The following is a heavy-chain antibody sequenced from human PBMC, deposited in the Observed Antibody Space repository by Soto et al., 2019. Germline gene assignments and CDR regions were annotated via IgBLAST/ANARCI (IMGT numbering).Heavy chain of an antibody. CDR3: ARYNAASGTYYFDF. Sequence: WETLSHSCTVSWASVSSTYLGICMRGPPGKGPEWIGEINHRGSANYNPSLKSRVTISVDISKSQFSLRLTSVTAADTAVYYCARYNAASGTYYFDFWGQAALVTVSS. CDR2: INHRGSA. V-gene: IGHV4-4*02. D-gene: IGHD6-13*01. CDR1: WASVSSTYL. J-gene: IGHJ4*02.